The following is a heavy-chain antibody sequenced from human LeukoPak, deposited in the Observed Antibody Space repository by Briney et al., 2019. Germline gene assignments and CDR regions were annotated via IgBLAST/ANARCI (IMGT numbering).Heavy chain of an antibody. CDR1: GFTFDDYA. Sequence: GGSLRLSCAASGFTFDDYAMHWVRQAPGKGLEWVSGISWNSGSIGYADSVKGRFTISRDNAKTSLYLQMNSLRAEDMALYYCAKDTLGSGWYYFQHWGQGTLVTVSS. V-gene: IGHV3-9*03. CDR2: ISWNSGSI. J-gene: IGHJ1*01. CDR3: AKDTLGSGWYYFQH. D-gene: IGHD6-19*01.